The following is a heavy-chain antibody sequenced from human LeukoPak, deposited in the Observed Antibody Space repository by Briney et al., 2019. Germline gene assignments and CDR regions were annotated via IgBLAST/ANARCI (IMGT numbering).Heavy chain of an antibody. CDR1: GFTFSNYG. V-gene: IGHV3-23*01. Sequence: PGGSLRLSCAASGFTFSNYGMTWVRQAPGKGLEWVSAISGSGGSTYYADSVKGRFTISRDNSKNTLYLQMNSLRAEDTAVYYCAKDQEPWIQLWPRLFHFDYWGQGTLVTVSS. D-gene: IGHD5-18*01. J-gene: IGHJ4*02. CDR3: AKDQEPWIQLWPRLFHFDY. CDR2: ISGSGGST.